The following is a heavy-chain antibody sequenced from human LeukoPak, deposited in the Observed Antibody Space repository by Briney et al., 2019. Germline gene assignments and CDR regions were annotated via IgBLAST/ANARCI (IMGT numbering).Heavy chain of an antibody. CDR2: ISAYNGNT. Sequence: ASVKVSCKASGYTFTRYGISWVRQAPGQGLEWMGWISAYNGNTNYAQKLQGRVTMTTDTSTSTAYMELRSLRSDDTAVYYCAREGYYDSSGYYWIDYWGQGTLVTVSS. CDR3: AREGYYDSSGYYWIDY. V-gene: IGHV1-18*01. J-gene: IGHJ4*02. D-gene: IGHD3-22*01. CDR1: GYTFTRYG.